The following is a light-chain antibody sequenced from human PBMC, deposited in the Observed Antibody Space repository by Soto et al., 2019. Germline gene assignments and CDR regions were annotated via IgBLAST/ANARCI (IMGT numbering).Light chain of an antibody. J-gene: IGLJ3*02. CDR2: GNS. CDR1: SSNIGAGYD. CDR3: QYYDSGLSGWV. V-gene: IGLV1-40*01. Sequence: QSVLTQPPSVSGAPGQRVTISCTGSSSNIGAGYDVHWYQQLPGTAPKLLIYGNSNRPSGVPDRFSGSKSGPSASLAITGVQAEDEADYYCQYYDSGLSGWVFGGGTKLTVL.